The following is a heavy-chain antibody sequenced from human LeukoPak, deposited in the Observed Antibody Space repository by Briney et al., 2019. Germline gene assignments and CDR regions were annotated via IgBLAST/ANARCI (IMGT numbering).Heavy chain of an antibody. J-gene: IGHJ3*02. CDR2: ISYDGNIK. Sequence: PGGSLRLSCAASGFTFSSYAMHWVRQAPGKGLEWVAVISYDGNIKYYTDSVKGRFTISRDNSKNTLYLQMNSLRAEDTAVHYCARDYLMGGTTGKAFDIWGQGTMVTISS. CDR3: ARDYLMGGTTGKAFDI. D-gene: IGHD1-26*01. CDR1: GFTFSSYA. V-gene: IGHV3-30*04.